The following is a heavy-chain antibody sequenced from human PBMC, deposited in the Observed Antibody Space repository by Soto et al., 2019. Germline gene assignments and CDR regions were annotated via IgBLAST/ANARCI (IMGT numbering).Heavy chain of an antibody. CDR2: INHSGST. CDR1: GGSFSGYY. Sequence: SETLSLTCAVYGGSFSGYYWSWIRQPPGKGLEWIGEINHSGSTNYNPSLKSRVTISVDTSKNQFSLKLSSVTAADTAVYYCARSLRQYYYYYYYLDVWGKGTTVTVSS. CDR3: ARSLRQYYYYYYYLDV. V-gene: IGHV4-34*01. D-gene: IGHD3-16*02. J-gene: IGHJ6*03.